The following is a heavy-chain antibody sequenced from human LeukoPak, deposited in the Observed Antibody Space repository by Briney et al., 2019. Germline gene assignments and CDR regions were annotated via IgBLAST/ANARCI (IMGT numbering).Heavy chain of an antibody. Sequence: PSEALSLTCAVYGGSFSGYYWSWIRQPPGKGLEWIGEIIHSGRTNYNPSLKSRVTISVDTYKNQFSLKLSSVTAADTAVYYCARRWIQLWYGYWGQGTLVTVSS. V-gene: IGHV4-34*12. D-gene: IGHD5-18*01. J-gene: IGHJ4*02. CDR3: ARRWIQLWYGY. CDR2: IIHSGRT. CDR1: GGSFSGYY.